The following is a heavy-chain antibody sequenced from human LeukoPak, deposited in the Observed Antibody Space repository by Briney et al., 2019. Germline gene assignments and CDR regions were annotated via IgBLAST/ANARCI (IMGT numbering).Heavy chain of an antibody. Sequence: SETLSLTCTVSGGSISSYYWSWIRQPPGKGLEWIGYIYYSGSTNYNPSLKSRVTISVDTSKNQFSLKLSSVTAADTAVYYCARVSGYDYFDYWGRGTLVTVSS. J-gene: IGHJ4*02. V-gene: IGHV4-59*01. CDR2: IYYSGST. CDR1: GGSISSYY. D-gene: IGHD5-12*01. CDR3: ARVSGYDYFDY.